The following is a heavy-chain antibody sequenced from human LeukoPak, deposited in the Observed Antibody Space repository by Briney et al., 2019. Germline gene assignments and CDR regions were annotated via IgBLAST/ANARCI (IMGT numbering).Heavy chain of an antibody. CDR3: AKTATGYSSGHYPGWPVDY. CDR1: GFTFNSYA. V-gene: IGHV3-23*01. J-gene: IGHJ4*02. D-gene: IGHD6-19*01. CDR2: IFGSGGSA. Sequence: GGSLGLSCAASGFTFNSYAMYWVRQAPGKGLEWFSGIFGSGGSAHYADSVKGRFAISRDNSKNRVYLQMNSLRAEDTAVYYCAKTATGYSSGHYPGWPVDYWGQGTLVTVSS.